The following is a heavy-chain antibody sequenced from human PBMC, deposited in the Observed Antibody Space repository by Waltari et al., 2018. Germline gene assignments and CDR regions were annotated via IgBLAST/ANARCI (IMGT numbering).Heavy chain of an antibody. Sequence: QVQLVQSGAEVKKPGASVKVSCKASGYTFTSYYMHWVRQAPGQGLEWMGIINPSGGSTSYAQKFQGRVTMTRDTSTSTVYMELSSLRSEDTAVYYCATTGKGSSGYQAHGYFQHWGQGTLVTVSS. D-gene: IGHD3-22*01. V-gene: IGHV1-46*01. CDR3: ATTGKGSSGYQAHGYFQH. CDR1: GYTFTSYY. J-gene: IGHJ1*01. CDR2: INPSGGST.